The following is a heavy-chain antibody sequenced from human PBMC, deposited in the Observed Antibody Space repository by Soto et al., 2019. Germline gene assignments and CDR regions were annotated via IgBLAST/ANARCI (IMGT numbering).Heavy chain of an antibody. Sequence: PSETLSLTCTVSGGSISSGGYYWSWIRQHPGKGLEWIGYIYYSGSTYYNPSLKSRVTISVDTSKNQFSLKLSSVTAADTAVYYCARDRVDGVIAAAGPNYYYYGMDVWGQGTTVTVPS. D-gene: IGHD6-13*01. J-gene: IGHJ6*02. CDR3: ARDRVDGVIAAAGPNYYYYGMDV. V-gene: IGHV4-31*03. CDR2: IYYSGST. CDR1: GGSISSGGYY.